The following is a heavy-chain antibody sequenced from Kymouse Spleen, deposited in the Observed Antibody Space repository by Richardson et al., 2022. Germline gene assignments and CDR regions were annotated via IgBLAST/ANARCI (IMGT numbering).Heavy chain of an antibody. J-gene: IGHJ4*02. CDR3: AKDRGDSSGYYHFDY. CDR2: ISWNSGSI. D-gene: IGHD3-22*01. V-gene: IGHV3-9*01. Sequence: EVQLVESGGGLVQPGRSLRLSCAASGFTFDDYAMHWVRQAPGKGLEWVSGISWNSGSIGYADSVKGRFTISRDNAKNSLYLQMNSLRAEDTALYYCAKDRGDSSGYYHFDYWGQGTLVTVSS. CDR1: GFTFDDYA.